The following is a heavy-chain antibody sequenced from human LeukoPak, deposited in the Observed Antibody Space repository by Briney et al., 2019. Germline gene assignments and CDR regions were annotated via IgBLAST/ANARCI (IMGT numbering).Heavy chain of an antibody. CDR2: IWYDGSNK. J-gene: IGHJ4*02. D-gene: IGHD6-13*01. V-gene: IGHV3-33*01. Sequence: GGSLRLSCAASGFTFSSYGMHWVRQAPGKGLECVAVIWYDGSNKYYADSVKGRFTISRDNSKNTLYLQMNSLRAEDTAVYYCARDKDSWYFDYWGQGTLVTVSS. CDR1: GFTFSSYG. CDR3: ARDKDSWYFDY.